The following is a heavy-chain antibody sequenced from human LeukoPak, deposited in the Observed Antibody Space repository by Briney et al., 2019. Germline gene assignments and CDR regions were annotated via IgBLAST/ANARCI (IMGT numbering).Heavy chain of an antibody. J-gene: IGHJ6*03. CDR1: GGSFSGYY. V-gene: IGHV4-34*01. Sequence: SETLSLPCAVYGGSFSGYYWSWIRQPPGKGLEWIGEINHSGSTNYNPSLKSRVTISVDTSKNQFSLKLSSVTAADTAVYYCARGPRGYYMDVWGKGTTVTVSS. CDR3: ARGPRGYYMDV. CDR2: INHSGST. D-gene: IGHD3-16*01.